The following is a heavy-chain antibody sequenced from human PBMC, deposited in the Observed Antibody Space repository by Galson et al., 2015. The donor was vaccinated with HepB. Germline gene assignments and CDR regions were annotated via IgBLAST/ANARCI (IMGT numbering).Heavy chain of an antibody. D-gene: IGHD5-12*01. CDR1: GFTFSSYS. CDR2: ISSSSSYI. J-gene: IGHJ4*02. Sequence: SLRLSCAASGFTFSSYSMNWVRQAPGKGLEWVSSISSSSSYIYYADSVKGRFTISRDNAKNSLYLQMNSLRAEDTAVYYCARVGYSGYDLAVYYFDYWGQGTLVTVSS. CDR3: ARVGYSGYDLAVYYFDY. V-gene: IGHV3-21*01.